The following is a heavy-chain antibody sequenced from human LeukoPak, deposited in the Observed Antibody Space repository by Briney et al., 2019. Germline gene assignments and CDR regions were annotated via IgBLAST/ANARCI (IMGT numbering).Heavy chain of an antibody. V-gene: IGHV4-59*01. CDR1: GGSISTYY. J-gene: IGHJ4*02. D-gene: IGHD5-12*01. CDR3: ARGGGYASPIGY. Sequence: SETLSLTCTLSGGSISTYYCSWIRQPPGKGLEWIGYIYHSGSTNYNPSLKSRVTISVDTSKNQFSLKLSSVTAADTAVYYCARGGGYASPIGYWGQGALVTVSS. CDR2: IYHSGST.